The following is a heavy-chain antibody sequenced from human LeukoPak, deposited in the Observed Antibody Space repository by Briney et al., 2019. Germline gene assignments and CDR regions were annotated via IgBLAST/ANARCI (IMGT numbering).Heavy chain of an antibody. J-gene: IGHJ6*03. CDR3: ATHFPYQLLSQYYYYMDV. CDR2: IYYSGST. CDR1: GGSISSYH. D-gene: IGHD2-2*01. V-gene: IGHV4-59*08. Sequence: SETLSLTCTVSGGSISSYHWSWIRQPPGKGLEWIGYIYYSGSTNYNPSLKSRVTISVDTSKNQFSLKLSSVTAADTAVYYCATHFPYQLLSQYYYYMDVWGKGTTVTVSS.